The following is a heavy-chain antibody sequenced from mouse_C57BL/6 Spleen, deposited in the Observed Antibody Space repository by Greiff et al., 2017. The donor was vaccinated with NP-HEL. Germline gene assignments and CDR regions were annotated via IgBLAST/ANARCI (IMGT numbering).Heavy chain of an antibody. V-gene: IGHV5-17*01. CDR3: ARPDGKGAMDY. D-gene: IGHD2-1*01. CDR1: GFTFSDYG. J-gene: IGHJ4*01. Sequence: EVKLMESGGGLVKPGGSLKLSCAASGFTFSDYGMHWVRQAPEKGLEWVAYISSGSSTIYYADTVKGRFTISRDNAKNTLFLQMTSLRSEDTAMYYCARPDGKGAMDYWGQGTSVTVSS. CDR2: ISSGSSTI.